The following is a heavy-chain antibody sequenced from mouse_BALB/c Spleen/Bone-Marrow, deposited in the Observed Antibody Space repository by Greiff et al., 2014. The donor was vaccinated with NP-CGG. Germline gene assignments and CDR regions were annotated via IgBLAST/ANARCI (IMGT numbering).Heavy chain of an antibody. CDR3: ARGSPY. D-gene: IGHD6-2*01. V-gene: IGHV1S81*02. CDR2: INPGNGGT. CDR1: GYTFTNYY. Sequence: QVQLKESGAELVKPGASVKLSCKTSGYTFTNYYLYWVKQRPGQGLEWIGEINPGNGGTNFNERFKSKATLTVDKSSTTAYILLTSLTSEDSAVYYCARGSPYWGQGTLVSVSA. J-gene: IGHJ3*01.